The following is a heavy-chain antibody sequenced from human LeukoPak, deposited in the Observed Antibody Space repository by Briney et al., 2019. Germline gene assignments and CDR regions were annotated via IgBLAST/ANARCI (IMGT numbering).Heavy chain of an antibody. J-gene: IGHJ4*02. Sequence: GGSLRLSCAASGFTFSSYGMHWVRQAPGKGLEWVVVIWYDGSNKYYADSVKGRFTISRDNSKNTLYLQMNSLRAEDTAVYYCAKGQQTGTFGYWGQGTLVTVS. CDR2: IWYDGSNK. D-gene: IGHD1-1*01. CDR1: GFTFSSYG. V-gene: IGHV3-33*06. CDR3: AKGQQTGTFGY.